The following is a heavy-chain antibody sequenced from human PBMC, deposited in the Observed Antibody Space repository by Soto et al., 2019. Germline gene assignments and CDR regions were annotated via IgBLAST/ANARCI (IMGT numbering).Heavy chain of an antibody. V-gene: IGHV3-11*01. Sequence: GGSLRLACAAAGFTFSDYYMSWIRQAPGEGLEWVSYISSSGTTIYYADSVKGRFTISRDNAKNSLYLQMNSLRAEDTAVYYCARVLMGGNSGPYFQHWGQGTLVTVSS. D-gene: IGHD2-8*01. CDR1: GFTFSDYY. CDR2: ISSSGTTI. J-gene: IGHJ1*01. CDR3: ARVLMGGNSGPYFQH.